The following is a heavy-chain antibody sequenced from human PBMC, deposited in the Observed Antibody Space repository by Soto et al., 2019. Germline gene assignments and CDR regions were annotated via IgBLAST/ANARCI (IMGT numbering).Heavy chain of an antibody. V-gene: IGHV1-3*01. J-gene: IGHJ3*02. CDR3: ARFWHGDRRLDT. Sequence: QVHLVQSGAEVRKPGASVFVSCKASGYTFSGYEIHWVRQAPGQRLEWMGWINGGNGITKSSQEFQDXVTFNKNTXXXXXXXXXXSLRFEDTAVYYCARFWHGDRRLDTWGQGTMVIVSS. D-gene: IGHD4-17*01. CDR1: GYTFSGYE. CDR2: INGGNGIT.